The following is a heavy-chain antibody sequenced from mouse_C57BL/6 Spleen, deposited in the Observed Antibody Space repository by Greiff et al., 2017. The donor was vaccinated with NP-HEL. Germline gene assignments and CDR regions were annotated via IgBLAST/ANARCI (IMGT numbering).Heavy chain of an antibody. CDR3: ARQRGSMITTDQAWFAY. D-gene: IGHD2-4*01. V-gene: IGHV5-6*01. Sequence: EVKVVESGGDLVKPGGSLKLSCAASGFTFSSYGMSWVRQTPDKRLEWVATISSGGSYTYYPDSVKGRFTISRDNAKNTLYLQMSSLKSEDTAMYYCARQRGSMITTDQAWFAYWGQGTLVTVSA. CDR1: GFTFSSYG. CDR2: ISSGGSYT. J-gene: IGHJ3*01.